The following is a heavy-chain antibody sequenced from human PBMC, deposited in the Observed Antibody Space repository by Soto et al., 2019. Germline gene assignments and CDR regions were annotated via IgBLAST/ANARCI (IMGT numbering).Heavy chain of an antibody. V-gene: IGHV3-9*01. CDR3: AKVGIAVAGKVDY. D-gene: IGHD6-19*01. J-gene: IGHJ4*02. CDR1: GFTFDDYA. Sequence: EVQLVESGGGLVQPGRSLRLSCAASGFTFDDYAMHWVRQAPGKGLEWVSGISWNSGSIGYADSAKGRFTISRDNAKNSLYLQMNSLRAEDTALYYCAKVGIAVAGKVDYWGQGTLVTVSS. CDR2: ISWNSGSI.